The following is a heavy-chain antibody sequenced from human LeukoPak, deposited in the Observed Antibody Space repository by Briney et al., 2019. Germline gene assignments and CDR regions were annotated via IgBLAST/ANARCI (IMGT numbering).Heavy chain of an antibody. Sequence: SVKVSCKASGGTFNNYAISWVRQAPGQGLEWMGGIIPIFDTANYAQKFQGKVTITADKSTSTAYMELSSLRSEDTAVYYCARAVQVTTGGLFDYWGQGTLVTVSS. CDR2: IIPIFDTA. J-gene: IGHJ4*02. D-gene: IGHD4-17*01. V-gene: IGHV1-69*06. CDR3: ARAVQVTTGGLFDY. CDR1: GGTFNNYA.